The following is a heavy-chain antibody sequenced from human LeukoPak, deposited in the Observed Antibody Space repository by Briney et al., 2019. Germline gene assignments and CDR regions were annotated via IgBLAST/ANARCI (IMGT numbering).Heavy chain of an antibody. CDR3: LNEHGG. V-gene: IGHV1-2*02. J-gene: IGHJ4*02. CDR2: ISPASGAT. Sequence: ASVKVSCKASGYTFTGSYMHWVRQAPGQGFEWIGWISPASGATKYAQNFQGRVTLTTDTSITTAYMELSSLTSDDTASYYCLNEHGGWGQAAPVTVSS. D-gene: IGHD1-1*01. CDR1: GYTFTGSY.